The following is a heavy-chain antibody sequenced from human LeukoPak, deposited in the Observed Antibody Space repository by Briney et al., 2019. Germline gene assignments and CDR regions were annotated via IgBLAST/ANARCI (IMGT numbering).Heavy chain of an antibody. V-gene: IGHV3-23*01. CDR1: GFTLSSYA. CDR2: ISDTGNT. J-gene: IGHJ4*02. Sequence: GGSLRLSCAASGFTLSSYAMSWVRQAPGKGLEWVSAISDTGNTYHADSVKGRFTISRDNSKNTLYLQMNSLRAEDTAVYYCAKSLSPLTGTTDGDYWGQGTLVTVSS. D-gene: IGHD1-7*01. CDR3: AKSLSPLTGTTDGDY.